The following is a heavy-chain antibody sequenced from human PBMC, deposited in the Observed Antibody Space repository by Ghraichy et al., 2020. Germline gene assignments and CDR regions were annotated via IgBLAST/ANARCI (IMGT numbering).Heavy chain of an antibody. J-gene: IGHJ4*02. CDR2: ISTGGNT. CDR3: AKAKWWFSEY. Sequence: GGSLRLSCVDSGFTFSSYAMSWVRQAPGKGLEWVSSISTGGNTYYADSVKGRFTISRDNSKNTVHLQMNSLRAEDTAVYYCAKAKWWFSEYWGQGTLVTVSS. V-gene: IGHV3-23*01. CDR1: GFTFSSYA. D-gene: IGHD2-15*01.